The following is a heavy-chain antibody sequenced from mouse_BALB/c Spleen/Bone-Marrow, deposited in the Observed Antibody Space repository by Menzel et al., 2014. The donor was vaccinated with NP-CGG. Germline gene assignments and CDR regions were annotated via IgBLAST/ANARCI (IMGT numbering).Heavy chain of an antibody. J-gene: IGHJ3*01. CDR3: AKGHYGSSPFAY. Sequence: VQLQQSGPSLVQPSQSLSITCTVSGFSLANYGVYWVRQSPGKGLEWLGVIWRGGGTDYNAAFMSRLSITKDNSKSQVLFKMNSLQADDTAIYYCAKGHYGSSPFAYWGQGTLVTVSA. V-gene: IGHV2-5-1*01. CDR1: GFSLANYG. D-gene: IGHD1-1*01. CDR2: IWRGGGT.